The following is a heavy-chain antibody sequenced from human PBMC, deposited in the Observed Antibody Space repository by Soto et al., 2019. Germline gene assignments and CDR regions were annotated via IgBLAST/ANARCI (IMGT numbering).Heavy chain of an antibody. V-gene: IGHV4-34*01. CDR3: DRGRVRYSRPSHWLET. CDR1: VFAFIVYY. Sequence: SATXSLTGSFYVFAFIVYYCIGIGHPPGKGLDWIGEINHSGSTNYNPSPKSRVNISVETSKNKFPLKLSSVTAADTAVYYCDRGRVRYSRPSHWLETWGQGTLVKVYS. D-gene: IGHD1-1*01. J-gene: IGHJ5*02. CDR2: INHSGST.